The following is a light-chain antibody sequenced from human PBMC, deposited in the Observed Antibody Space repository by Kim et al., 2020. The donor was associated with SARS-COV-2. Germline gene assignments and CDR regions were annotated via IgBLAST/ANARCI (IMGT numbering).Light chain of an antibody. CDR1: QDITNY. Sequence: SASVGESVHISWQASQDITNYLNWYQQKPEKAPKFLIYDASNLETGVPSRFSGSGSGTNFSFTISSLQPEDIATYYCKQYDNIPYTFGQGTKLEIK. CDR3: KQYDNIPYT. CDR2: DAS. V-gene: IGKV1-33*01. J-gene: IGKJ2*01.